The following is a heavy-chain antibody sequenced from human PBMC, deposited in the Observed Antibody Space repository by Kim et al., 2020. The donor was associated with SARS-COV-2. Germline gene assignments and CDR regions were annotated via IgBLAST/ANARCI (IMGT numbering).Heavy chain of an antibody. V-gene: IGHV4-34*01. CDR3: ARGYYGSGTIILGLYYYGMDV. D-gene: IGHD3-10*01. J-gene: IGHJ6*02. CDR1: GGSFSGYY. CDR2: INHSGST. Sequence: SETLSLTCAVYGGSFSGYYWSWIRQPPGKGLEWIGEINHSGSTNYNPSLKSRVTISVDTSKNQFSLKLSSVTAADTAVYYCARGYYGSGTIILGLYYYGMDVWGQGTTVTVSS.